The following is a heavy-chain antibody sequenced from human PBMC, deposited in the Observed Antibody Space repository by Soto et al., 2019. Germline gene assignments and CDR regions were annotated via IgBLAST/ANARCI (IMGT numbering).Heavy chain of an antibody. CDR2: ISDGGDLT. D-gene: IGHD6-6*01. Sequence: ETLRLSCAASGFAFSSHPMSWVRQAPERGLEWVSGISDGGDLTYNADSVKGRFTISRDNSKNILFLQMNSLRAEDTALYYCARRAFGSSRSFDLWGQGTMVTVSS. J-gene: IGHJ3*01. CDR1: GFAFSSHP. CDR3: ARRAFGSSRSFDL. V-gene: IGHV3-23*01.